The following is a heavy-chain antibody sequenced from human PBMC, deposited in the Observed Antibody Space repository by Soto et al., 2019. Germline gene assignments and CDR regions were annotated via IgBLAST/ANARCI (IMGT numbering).Heavy chain of an antibody. V-gene: IGHV1-69*13. D-gene: IGHD6-19*01. Sequence: GASVKVSCKASGGTFSSYAISWVRQAPGQGLEWMGGIIPIFGTANYAQKFQGRVTITADESTSTAYMELSSLRSEDTAVYYCARDRTAVAANNWFDPWGQGTLVTVSS. CDR3: ARDRTAVAANNWFDP. CDR2: IIPIFGTA. CDR1: GGTFSSYA. J-gene: IGHJ5*02.